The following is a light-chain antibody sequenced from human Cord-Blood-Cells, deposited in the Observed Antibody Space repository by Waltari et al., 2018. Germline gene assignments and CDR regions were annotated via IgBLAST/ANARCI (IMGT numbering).Light chain of an antibody. J-gene: IGKJ1*01. CDR2: AAS. CDR3: QQNYSYPWT. V-gene: IGKV1-8*01. Sequence: ALRKTHAPSSLLCITGNRVPNTCRESQGLSSYLTWYQQKPGKAPKLLIYAASTLQSGVPSRFSGSGSGTDFTLTISCLQSKDFATYYCQQNYSYPWTFGHGTKVEIK. CDR1: QGLSSY.